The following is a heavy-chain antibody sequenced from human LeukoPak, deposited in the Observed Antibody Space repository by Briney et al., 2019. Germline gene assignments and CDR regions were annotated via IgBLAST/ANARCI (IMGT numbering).Heavy chain of an antibody. V-gene: IGHV4-59*01. CDR2: IYYSGST. Sequence: SETLSLTCTVSDGSISSYYWSWIRQPPGKGLEWIGYIYYSGSTNFNPSLKSRVSISVDTSRNQFPLNLTSVTAADTAFYYCARLSRGAAAGFDCWGPGTLVTVSS. CDR3: ARLSRGAAAGFDC. J-gene: IGHJ4*02. CDR1: DGSISSYY. D-gene: IGHD6-13*01.